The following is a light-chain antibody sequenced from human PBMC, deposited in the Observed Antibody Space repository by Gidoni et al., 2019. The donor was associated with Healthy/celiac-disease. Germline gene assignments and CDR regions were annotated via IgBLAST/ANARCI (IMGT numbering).Light chain of an antibody. V-gene: IGKV2-30*01. CDR2: KVS. J-gene: IGKJ4*01. CDR1: QSLVFSDGNTY. Sequence: DALLTQSPLFLPVTLGQPASISCRSSQSLVFSDGNTYLNWFQQRPGHSPRRLIYKVSNRDSGVPDRVSGSGSGTDFTLKISRVEAEDVGLYYCMQGTHWPLTFGGGTKVEIK. CDR3: MQGTHWPLT.